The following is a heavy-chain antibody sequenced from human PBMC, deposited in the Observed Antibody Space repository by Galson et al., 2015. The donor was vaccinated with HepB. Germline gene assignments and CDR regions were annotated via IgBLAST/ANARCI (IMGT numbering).Heavy chain of an antibody. CDR3: ARDYYATQEPPYNWFDP. Sequence: SVKVSCKASGYTFTSYYMHWVRQAPGQGLEWMGIINPSSGSTSYAQKFQGRVTMTRDTSTSTVYMELSSLRSEDTAVYYCARDYYATQEPPYNWFDPWGQGTLVTVSS. CDR2: INPSSGST. CDR1: GYTFTSYY. D-gene: IGHD3-10*01. V-gene: IGHV1-46*03. J-gene: IGHJ5*02.